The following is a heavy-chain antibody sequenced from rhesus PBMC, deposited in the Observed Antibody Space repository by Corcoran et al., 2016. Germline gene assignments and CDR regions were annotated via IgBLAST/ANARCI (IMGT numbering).Heavy chain of an antibody. Sequence: QVQLQESGPGLVKPSETLSLTCTVSGASISSNWWSWIRQPPGKGLEWIGEINGKRGTTNNNPPLKSQVTISKDASKNQFSLRLSSVTAADTAVYYCARIGSIFGLVIIADAFDFWGQGLRVTVSS. CDR3: ARIGSIFGLVIIADAFDF. J-gene: IGHJ3*01. CDR2: INGKRGTT. D-gene: IGHD3-3*01. CDR1: GASISSNW. V-gene: IGHV4-80*01.